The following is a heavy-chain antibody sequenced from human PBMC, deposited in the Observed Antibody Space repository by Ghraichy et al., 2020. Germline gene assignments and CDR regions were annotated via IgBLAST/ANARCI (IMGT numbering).Heavy chain of an antibody. V-gene: IGHV4-59*08. J-gene: IGHJ4*02. CDR1: GGSISNNY. Sequence: SQTLSLTCTVSGGSISNNYWTWIRQSPGKGLEWIGFIYYSGSTQYNPSLKSRVTISLDTSKNQFSLKLTSMTAADTAVYYCARLEIFYDSTGYYSLPSYYFDYGAREPWASSLQ. CDR3: ARLEIFYDSTGYYSLPSYYFDY. D-gene: IGHD3-22*01. CDR2: IYYSGST.